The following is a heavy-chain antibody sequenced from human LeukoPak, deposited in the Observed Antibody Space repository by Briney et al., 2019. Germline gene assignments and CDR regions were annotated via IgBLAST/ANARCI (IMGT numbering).Heavy chain of an antibody. D-gene: IGHD6-13*01. CDR2: IKHDGSEQ. V-gene: IGHV3-7*03. CDR1: GFTFGNYW. CDR3: AKTRGTGIAASDFDY. J-gene: IGHJ4*02. Sequence: GGSLRLSCAASGFTFGNYWMTWVRQAPGKGLEWVANIKHDGSEQDSVDSVRGRLTISRDNAKNSLFLQMNSLRAEDTAVYYCAKTRGTGIAASDFDYWGQGTLVTVSS.